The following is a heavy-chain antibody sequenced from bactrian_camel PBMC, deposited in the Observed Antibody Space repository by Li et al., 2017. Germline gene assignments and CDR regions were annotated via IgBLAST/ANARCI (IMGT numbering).Heavy chain of an antibody. CDR2: ISKDDGP. CDR1: GYTHSAYC. V-gene: IGHV3S53*01. D-gene: IGHD1*01. J-gene: IGHJ4*01. Sequence: HVQLVESGGGSVQAGGSLRLSCTESGYTHSAYCVGWFRQAPGNKCELVSDISKDDGPYYADSVEGRFTISQDNSKNTVYLQMNDLKPEDTAVYYCAAPRSLMPPCSPRSQGTQVTVS.